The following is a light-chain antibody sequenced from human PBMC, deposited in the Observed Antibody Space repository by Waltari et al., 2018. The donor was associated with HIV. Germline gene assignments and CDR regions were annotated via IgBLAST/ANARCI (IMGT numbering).Light chain of an antibody. V-gene: IGLV1-40*01. CDR2: GNS. CDR1: SSNIGAGYD. Sequence: QSVLTQPPSVSGAPGQRVTISCTGSSSNIGAGYDVHWYQQLPGTAPRLLIYGNSNRPCGGADRFSGSKSGTSDSLAITGLQAEDEADYYCQSYDSSLSGSWVFGGGTKLTVL. J-gene: IGLJ3*02. CDR3: QSYDSSLSGSWV.